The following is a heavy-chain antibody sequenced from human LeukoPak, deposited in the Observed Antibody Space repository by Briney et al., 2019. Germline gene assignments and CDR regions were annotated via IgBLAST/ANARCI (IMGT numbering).Heavy chain of an antibody. J-gene: IGHJ4*02. CDR3: ARENVDIVATIRVYYFDY. CDR2: INHSGSS. CDR1: GASFRGYY. Sequence: PSETLSLTCAVYGASFRGYYWSWIRQPPGKGLESLGEINHSGSSNYSPSLNSRVTISVDTSKNQFSLKLSSVTAADTAVYYCARENVDIVATIRVYYFDYWGQGTLVTVSS. V-gene: IGHV4-34*01. D-gene: IGHD5-12*01.